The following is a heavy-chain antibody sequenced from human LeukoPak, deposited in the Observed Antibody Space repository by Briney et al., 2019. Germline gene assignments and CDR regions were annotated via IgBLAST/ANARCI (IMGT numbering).Heavy chain of an antibody. Sequence: GGSLRLSCATSGFNFDRYTIHWVRQAPGKGLEWVSLAGWAGGTTFYSDSVRGRFTISRDSGRKSVYLQMNSLTTDDTAFYFCAKELDTMFLDYGARGAGVPVSS. CDR2: AGWAGGTT. V-gene: IGHV3-43*01. CDR3: AKELDTMFLDY. J-gene: IGHJ4*02. CDR1: GFNFDRYT. D-gene: IGHD3-10*02.